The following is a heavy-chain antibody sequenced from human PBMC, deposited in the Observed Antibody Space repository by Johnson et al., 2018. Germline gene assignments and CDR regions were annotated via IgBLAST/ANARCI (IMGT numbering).Heavy chain of an antibody. Sequence: QVQLVESGGGVVQPGRSLRLSCGASGFTFINYAMHWVRQAPGKGLEWVAFTSYDGINKYYADSVKGRITISRDNSKKTVYLKMNSLRTEDTAVYYCARSYAPYYYYYGMDVWGQGTTVTVSS. J-gene: IGHJ6*02. D-gene: IGHD2-2*01. CDR3: ARSYAPYYYYYGMDV. CDR1: GFTFINYA. V-gene: IGHV3-30-3*01. CDR2: TSYDGINK.